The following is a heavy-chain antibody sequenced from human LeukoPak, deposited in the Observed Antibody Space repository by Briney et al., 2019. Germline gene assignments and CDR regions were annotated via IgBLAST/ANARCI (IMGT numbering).Heavy chain of an antibody. CDR3: ARRPRGVIIKTWFDS. V-gene: IGHV3-30*04. Sequence: GGSLRLSCAASGFTFSTYAIHWVRQAPGKGLDWVAVISYDGIKKYYADSVKGRFSISRDNSKNMLYLEMNSLRAEDTAVYYCARRPRGVIIKTWFDSWGQGTLVTVSS. CDR2: ISYDGIKK. D-gene: IGHD3-10*01. J-gene: IGHJ5*01. CDR1: GFTFSTYA.